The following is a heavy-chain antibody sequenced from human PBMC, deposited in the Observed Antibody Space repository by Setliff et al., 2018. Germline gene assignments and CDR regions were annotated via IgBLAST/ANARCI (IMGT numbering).Heavy chain of an antibody. V-gene: IGHV1-18*01. D-gene: IGHD6-13*01. Sequence: ASVKVSCKASGYTLINYGISWVRQAPGQGLEWMGWIGAYTGNTNYAQKFQGRVTMTTDTSTSTAYMELRSLRSDDTAVYYCARGGMAAANRKGVFEYWGQGTLVTVSS. CDR3: ARGGMAAANRKGVFEY. CDR2: IGAYTGNT. J-gene: IGHJ4*02. CDR1: GYTLINYG.